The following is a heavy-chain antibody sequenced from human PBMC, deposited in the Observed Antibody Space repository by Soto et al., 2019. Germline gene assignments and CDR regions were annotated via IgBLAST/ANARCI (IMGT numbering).Heavy chain of an antibody. J-gene: IGHJ4*02. CDR1: GYTFSNYY. Sequence: ASVKVSCKGAGYTFSNYYMHWVRQAPGQGLEWMGIVNPSGDSTSYAQEFQGRVTMTRETPTSTLYMELSSLRSEDTAVYYCARATRSGSPHFDHWGQGTLVTVS. CDR3: ARATRSGSPHFDH. CDR2: VNPSGDST. D-gene: IGHD5-12*01. V-gene: IGHV1-46*01.